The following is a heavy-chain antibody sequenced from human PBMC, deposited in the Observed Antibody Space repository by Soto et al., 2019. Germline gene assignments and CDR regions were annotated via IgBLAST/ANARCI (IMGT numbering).Heavy chain of an antibody. CDR2: ITSSATTK. CDR3: ARDSPYSSGSFDY. D-gene: IGHD6-19*01. J-gene: IGHJ4*02. V-gene: IGHV3-48*03. CDR1: GFTFSSSE. Sequence: VGSLRLSCAASGFTFSSSEMNWVRQAPGKGLEWVSYITSSATTKSYADSVKGRFTISRDNAKNSLFLHMSSLRAEDTAVYYCARDSPYSSGSFDYWGQGALVTVSS.